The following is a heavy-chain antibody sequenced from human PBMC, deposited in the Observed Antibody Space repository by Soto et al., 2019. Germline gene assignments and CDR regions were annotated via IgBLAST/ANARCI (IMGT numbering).Heavy chain of an antibody. V-gene: IGHV1-18*01. J-gene: IGHJ2*01. D-gene: IGHD1-26*01. CDR2: ISAYNGNT. Sequence: QVPLVQSGAEVKKPGASVKVSCKASGYTFTSYGISWVRQAPGQGLEWMGWISAYNGNTNYAQKLQGRVTMTTDTSTSTAYMELRSLRSDDTAVYYCARDEGAGEGPRLHKNWYFDLWGRGTLVTVSS. CDR3: ARDEGAGEGPRLHKNWYFDL. CDR1: GYTFTSYG.